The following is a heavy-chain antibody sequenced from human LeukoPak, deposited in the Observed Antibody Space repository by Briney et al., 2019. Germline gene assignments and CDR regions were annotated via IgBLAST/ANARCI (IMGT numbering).Heavy chain of an antibody. CDR3: ARAPSSSYLYYFDH. Sequence: GGSLRLSCAASGFTFSSYAMSWVRQAPGKGLEWVSAISGSGGSTYYADSVKGRFTISRDNSKNTLYLQMNSLRAEDTAVYYCARAPSSSYLYYFDHWGQRTLVTVSS. J-gene: IGHJ4*02. V-gene: IGHV3-23*01. CDR2: ISGSGGST. D-gene: IGHD6-6*01. CDR1: GFTFSSYA.